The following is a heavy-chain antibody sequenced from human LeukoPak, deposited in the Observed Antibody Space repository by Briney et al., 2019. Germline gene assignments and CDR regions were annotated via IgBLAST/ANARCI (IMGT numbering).Heavy chain of an antibody. CDR3: ARGPVAAARDY. D-gene: IGHD6-13*01. J-gene: IGHJ4*02. Sequence: GGSLRLSCAASGFTFSSYSMNWVRQAPGKGLEWVSSISSSSSYINYADSVKGRFTISRDNAKNSLYLQMNSLRAEDTAVYYCARGPVAAARDYWGQGTLVTVSS. CDR2: ISSSSSYI. CDR1: GFTFSSYS. V-gene: IGHV3-21*01.